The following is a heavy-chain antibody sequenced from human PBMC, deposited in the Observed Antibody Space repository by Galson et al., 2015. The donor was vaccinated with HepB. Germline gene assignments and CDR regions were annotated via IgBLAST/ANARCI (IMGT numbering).Heavy chain of an antibody. J-gene: IGHJ2*01. CDR2: IIPFYGTT. D-gene: IGHD4-17*01. Sequence: SVKVSCKASGHTFTTYSISWVRHAPGQGLEWMGGIIPFYGTTNYAQSFQGRVTITADESMSTAYIELSSLRSEDTAVYYCARGPTTVSIPFWYFDLWGRGTLVTVSS. V-gene: IGHV1-69*13. CDR1: GHTFTTYS. CDR3: ARGPTTVSIPFWYFDL.